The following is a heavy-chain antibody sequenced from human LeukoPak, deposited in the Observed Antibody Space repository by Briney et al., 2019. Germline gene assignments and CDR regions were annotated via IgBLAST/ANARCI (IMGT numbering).Heavy chain of an antibody. CDR2: IRYDGSEK. Sequence: GGSLRLSCAASGFTFSNYGMHWVRQAPGKGLEWVAFIRYDGSEKYYADSVKGRFTISRDNSKNTLYLQTNSLRAEDTAVYYCAKDIVGATGGYYFDYWGQGTLVTVSS. J-gene: IGHJ4*02. V-gene: IGHV3-30*02. CDR3: AKDIVGATGGYYFDY. CDR1: GFTFSNYG. D-gene: IGHD1-26*01.